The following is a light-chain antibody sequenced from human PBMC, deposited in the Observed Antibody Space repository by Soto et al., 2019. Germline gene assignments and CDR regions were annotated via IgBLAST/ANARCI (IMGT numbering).Light chain of an antibody. Sequence: EIMMTHSLATLSVSTGERATLSCRASQSFSSNLAWYQQKPGQAPKPLIYGASSRATGIPDRFSGSGSGTDFTLTISTLEPEDFAVYYCQQYGSSPRTFGQGTKVDIK. CDR1: QSFSSN. CDR2: GAS. CDR3: QQYGSSPRT. V-gene: IGKV3-20*01. J-gene: IGKJ1*01.